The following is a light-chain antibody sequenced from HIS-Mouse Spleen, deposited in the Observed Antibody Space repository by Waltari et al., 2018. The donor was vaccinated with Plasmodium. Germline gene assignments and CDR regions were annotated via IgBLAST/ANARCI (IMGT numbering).Light chain of an antibody. J-gene: IGKJ1*01. CDR1: QSISSY. V-gene: IGKV1-39*01. Sequence: DIQMTQSPSSLSASVGDRVTSTCRASQSISSYLNWYHQKPGKAPKLLIYAASSLQSGVPSRFSGSGSGTDFTLSISSLQPEDFATYYCQQSYSTWTFGQGTKVEIK. CDR2: AAS. CDR3: QQSYSTWT.